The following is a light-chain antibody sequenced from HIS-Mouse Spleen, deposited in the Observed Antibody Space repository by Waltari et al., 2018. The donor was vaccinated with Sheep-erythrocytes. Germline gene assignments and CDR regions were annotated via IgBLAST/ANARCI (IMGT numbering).Light chain of an antibody. CDR3: QQRSNWYT. CDR1: QSVSSY. CDR2: DAS. V-gene: IGKV3-11*01. Sequence: EIVLTQSPATLSLSPGERVTLSCRASQSVSSYLAWYQQKPGQAPRLLIYDASNRATGIPARFSGSGSGTDFTLTISSLEPEDFAVYYCQQRSNWYTFGQGTKLKIK. J-gene: IGKJ2*01.